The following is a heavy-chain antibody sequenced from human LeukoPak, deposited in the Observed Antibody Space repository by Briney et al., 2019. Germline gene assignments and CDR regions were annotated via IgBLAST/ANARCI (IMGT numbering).Heavy chain of an antibody. V-gene: IGHV3-30*18. D-gene: IGHD3-22*01. CDR3: AKVAYYYDSSGPLDY. J-gene: IGHJ4*02. Sequence: GRSLRLSCAASGFTFSSYGMHWVRQAPGKGLEWVAVISYDGSNKYYADSVKGRFTISRDNSKNTLYLQMNSLRAEDTAVYYCAKVAYYYDSSGPLDYWGQGTLVTVSS. CDR2: ISYDGSNK. CDR1: GFTFSSYG.